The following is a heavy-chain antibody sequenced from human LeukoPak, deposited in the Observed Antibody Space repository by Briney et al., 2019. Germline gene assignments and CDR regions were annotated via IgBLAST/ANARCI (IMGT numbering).Heavy chain of an antibody. CDR3: ARDLITLSGMDV. Sequence: KPSETLSLTCTVSGGSISSYYWSWIRQPPGKGLEWIGYIYYSGSTNYNPSLKSRVTISVDTSKNQFSLKLSSVTAADTAVYYCARDLITLSGMDVWGQGTTVTVSS. D-gene: IGHD3-22*01. CDR2: IYYSGST. V-gene: IGHV4-59*01. CDR1: GGSISSYY. J-gene: IGHJ6*02.